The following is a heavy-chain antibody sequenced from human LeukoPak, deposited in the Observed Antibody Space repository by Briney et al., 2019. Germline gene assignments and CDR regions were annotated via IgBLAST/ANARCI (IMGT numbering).Heavy chain of an antibody. V-gene: IGHV4-61*02. CDR2: IYTSGST. D-gene: IGHD3-22*01. J-gene: IGHJ4*02. Sequence: SETLSLTCTVSGGSISSGSYYWSWIRQPAGKGLEWIGRIYTSGSTNYNPSLKSRVTISVDTSKNQFSLKLSSVTAADTAVYYCARSLPYYYDSSGYPSGYWGQGTLVTVSS. CDR1: GGSISSGSYY. CDR3: ARSLPYYYDSSGYPSGY.